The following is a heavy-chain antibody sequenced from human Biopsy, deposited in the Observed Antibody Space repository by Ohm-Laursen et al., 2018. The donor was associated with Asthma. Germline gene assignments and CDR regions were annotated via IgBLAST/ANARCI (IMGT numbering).Heavy chain of an antibody. V-gene: IGHV3-30*03. CDR3: ARQSGQDYGDSSGFDI. J-gene: IGHJ3*02. CDR1: GFVFSRCG. CDR2: VSSDGHNK. Sequence: LRLSCSASGFVFSRCGMHWVRQGPGKGLEWVALVSSDGHNKYYEDSVKGRFTISRDNSRNRLYLQINRLTVEDSAVYFCARQSGQDYGDSSGFDIWGQGAKVAVSS. D-gene: IGHD3-22*01.